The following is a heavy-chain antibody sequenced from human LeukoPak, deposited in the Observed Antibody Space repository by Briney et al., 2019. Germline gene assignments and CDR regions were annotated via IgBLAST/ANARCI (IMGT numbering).Heavy chain of an antibody. CDR3: ARGFGGYCSSTSCLVTIDY. V-gene: IGHV3-21*01. D-gene: IGHD2-2*01. Sequence: GGSLRLSCAASGFTFSSYTMNWVRQAPGKGPEWVSSTCSILTSICYADSVKGRFTISRDNAKNSVYLQMDSLRAEDTAVYYCARGFGGYCSSTSCLVTIDYWGQGIPVTVSS. CDR2: TCSILTSI. CDR1: GFTFSSYT. J-gene: IGHJ4*02.